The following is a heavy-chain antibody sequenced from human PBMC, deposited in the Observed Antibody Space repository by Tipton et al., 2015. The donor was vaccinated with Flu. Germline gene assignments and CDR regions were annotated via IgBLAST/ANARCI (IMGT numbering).Heavy chain of an antibody. CDR2: IYYSGST. CDR3: ARSLTYYYDSSGYAFDI. D-gene: IGHD3-22*01. CDR1: GGSISSSSYY. J-gene: IGHJ3*02. V-gene: IGHV4-39*07. Sequence: LSLTCTVSGGSISSSSYYWGWIRQPPGKGLEWIGSIYYSGSTYYNPSLKSRVTISVDTSKNQFSLKLSSVTAADTAVYYCARSLTYYYDSSGYAFDIWGQGTVVTVSS.